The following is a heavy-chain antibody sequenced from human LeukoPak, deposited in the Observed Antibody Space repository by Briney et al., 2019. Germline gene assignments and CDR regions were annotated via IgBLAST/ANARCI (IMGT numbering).Heavy chain of an antibody. CDR2: IYTSGST. D-gene: IGHD5-18*01. CDR1: GGSISSYY. CDR3: ARERRTAMSYNWFDP. J-gene: IGHJ5*02. V-gene: IGHV4-4*07. Sequence: SETLSLTCTVSGGSISSYYWSWIRQPAGKGLEWIGRIYTSGSTNYNPSLKSRVTISVDKSKNQFSLKLSSVTAADTAVYCCARERRTAMSYNWFDPWGQGTLVTVSS.